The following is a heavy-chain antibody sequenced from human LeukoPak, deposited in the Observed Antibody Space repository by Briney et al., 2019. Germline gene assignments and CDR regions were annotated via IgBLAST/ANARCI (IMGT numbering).Heavy chain of an antibody. J-gene: IGHJ4*02. Sequence: GESLKISCKVSGYRFSNHWIGWVRQMPGKGLEWMGIIFPGDSESRYSPSVQGQVTMSADKPIATAHLQWNSLKASDTAVYYCARIDSGGFARGFDYWGQGTLVTVSS. CDR1: GYRFSNHW. D-gene: IGHD1-26*01. CDR2: IFPGDSES. V-gene: IGHV5-51*04. CDR3: ARIDSGGFARGFDY.